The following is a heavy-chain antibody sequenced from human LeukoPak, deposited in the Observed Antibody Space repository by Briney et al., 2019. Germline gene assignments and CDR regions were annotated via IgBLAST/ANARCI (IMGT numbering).Heavy chain of an antibody. Sequence: ASVKVSCKASGGTFSSYAISWVRQAPGQGLEWMGGIIPIFGTANYAQKFQGRVTITADESTSTAYMELSSLRSEDTAVYYCARDGDSGSYYTDYWGQGTLVTVSS. V-gene: IGHV1-69*13. J-gene: IGHJ4*02. CDR1: GGTFSSYA. CDR2: IIPIFGTA. D-gene: IGHD1-26*01. CDR3: ARDGDSGSYYTDY.